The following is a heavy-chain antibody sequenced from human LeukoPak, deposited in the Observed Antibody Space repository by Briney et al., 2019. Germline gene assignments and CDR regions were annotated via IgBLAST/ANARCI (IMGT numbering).Heavy chain of an antibody. Sequence: ASVSVSCKASGYTFTDYYMHWVRQAPGQGLEWMGWINPNSGGTNYAQKFQGRVTMTRDTSISTAYMELSRLRSDDTAVYYCARERGYGDSNWFDPWGQGTLVTVSS. J-gene: IGHJ5*02. CDR2: INPNSGGT. CDR1: GYTFTDYY. CDR3: ARERGYGDSNWFDP. V-gene: IGHV1-2*02. D-gene: IGHD4-17*01.